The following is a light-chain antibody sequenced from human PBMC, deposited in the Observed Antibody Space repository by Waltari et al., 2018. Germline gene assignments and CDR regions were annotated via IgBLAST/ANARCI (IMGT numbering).Light chain of an antibody. J-gene: IGLJ3*02. CDR2: RNN. CDR1: SSNLGRNF. V-gene: IGLV1-47*01. CDR3: AAWDDSLRGPV. Sequence: QSVLTQAPSASGTPGQRVTISCSGSSSNLGRNFVFWYQLLPGMAPKLLIFRNNQRPSGVPDRFSGSKSGTSASLAISGLRSEEEADYSCAAWDDSLRGPVFGTGTKLTVL.